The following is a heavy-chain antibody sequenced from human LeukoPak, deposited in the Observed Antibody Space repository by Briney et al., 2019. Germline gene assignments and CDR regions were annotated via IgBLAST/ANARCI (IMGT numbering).Heavy chain of an antibody. V-gene: IGHV3-7*05. J-gene: IGHJ4*02. CDR2: INQDESKT. Sequence: GGSLRLSCAVSGFTFSSSWMSWVRQAPGKGLEWVVTINQDESKTYYVDSVRGRFTISRDNAKNSLFLQMNSLRAEDTAVYYCAREYSSSARDYWGQGTLVSVSS. CDR1: GFTFSSSW. D-gene: IGHD6-6*01. CDR3: AREYSSSARDY.